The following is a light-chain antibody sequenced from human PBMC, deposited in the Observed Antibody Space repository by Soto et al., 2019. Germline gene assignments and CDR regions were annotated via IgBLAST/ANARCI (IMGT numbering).Light chain of an antibody. Sequence: DLQMTQSPSSVSASAGDRVTITCRASQRISSNLNWYQQKPGKAPKLLIFAASRLQSGVPSRFSGSGAGTDFSLTISSLQPEDFATYYCQQSFSSPQTFGQGTKVEIK. CDR2: AAS. CDR1: QRISSN. CDR3: QQSFSSPQT. V-gene: IGKV1-39*01. J-gene: IGKJ1*01.